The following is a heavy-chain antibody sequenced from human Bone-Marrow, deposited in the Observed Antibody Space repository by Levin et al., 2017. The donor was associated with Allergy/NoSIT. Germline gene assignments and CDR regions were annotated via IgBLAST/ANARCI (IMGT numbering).Heavy chain of an antibody. V-gene: IGHV3-11*01. J-gene: IGHJ6*02. D-gene: IGHD2-21*01. CDR3: VRDGIIPYFYDMDV. CDR1: GFIFTDYY. CDR2: VTSSGKPI. Sequence: KSGGSLRLSCAASGFIFTDYYMSWIRQTPGKGLEWISCVTSSGKPIYYADSVKGRFTISRDDAKNLVFLQMNSLRAEDTAVYYCVRDGIIPYFYDMDVWGHGTTVTVS.